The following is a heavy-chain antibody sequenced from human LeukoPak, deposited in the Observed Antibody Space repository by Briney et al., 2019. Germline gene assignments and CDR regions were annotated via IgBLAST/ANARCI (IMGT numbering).Heavy chain of an antibody. J-gene: IGHJ4*02. V-gene: IGHV1-69*05. CDR1: GGTFSSYA. CDR3: ARDYVSRWYSLDY. CDR2: IIPIFGTA. D-gene: IGHD6-13*01. Sequence: SVKVSCKASGGTFSSYAISWVRQAPGQGLEWMGGIIPIFGTANYAQKFQGRVTITTDESTSTAYMELSSLRSEDTAVYYCARDYVSRWYSLDYWGQGTLVTVSS.